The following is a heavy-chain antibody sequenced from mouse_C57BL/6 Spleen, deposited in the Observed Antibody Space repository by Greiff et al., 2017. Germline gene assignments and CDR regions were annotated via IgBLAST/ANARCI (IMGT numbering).Heavy chain of an antibody. V-gene: IGHV5-4*01. Sequence: EVQVVESGGGLVKPGGSLKLSCAASGFTFSSYAMSWVRQTPEKRLEWVATISDGGSYTYYPDNVKGRFTISRDNAKNNLYLQMSHLKSEDTAMYYCAREKETAQAPDAMDYWGQGTSVTVSS. J-gene: IGHJ4*01. CDR3: AREKETAQAPDAMDY. D-gene: IGHD3-2*02. CDR2: ISDGGSYT. CDR1: GFTFSSYA.